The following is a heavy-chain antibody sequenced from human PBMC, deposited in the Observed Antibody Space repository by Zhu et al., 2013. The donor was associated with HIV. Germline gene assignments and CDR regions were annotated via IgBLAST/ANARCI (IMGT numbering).Heavy chain of an antibody. D-gene: IGHD3-10*01. CDR2: IYYIEST. V-gene: IGHV4-61*08. Sequence: VQLQESGPGLVKPSETLSLTCTVSGASVSSGGYYWSWIRQPPGKGLEWIGYIYYIESTYYNPSLKSRVTVSVDTSKNQFSLKLSSVTAADTAVYYCARSASGLPFDYWGQGSLVTVSS. J-gene: IGHJ4*02. CDR1: GASVSSGGYY. CDR3: ARSASGLPFDY.